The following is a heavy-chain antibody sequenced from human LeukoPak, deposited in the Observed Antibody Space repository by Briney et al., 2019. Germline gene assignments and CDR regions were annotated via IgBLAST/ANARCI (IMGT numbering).Heavy chain of an antibody. CDR3: ARVVNWGSPDAFDV. CDR2: INDSEIT. J-gene: IGHJ3*01. D-gene: IGHD7-27*01. V-gene: IGHV4-34*01. Sequence: SETLSLTCAVYGGSFSTYNWSWIPQPPGKGLEWIGEINDSEITNYNPSLKSRVTISVDTSKNQFSLKLTSVTAADTAVYYCARVVNWGSPDAFDVWGQGTMITVSS. CDR1: GGSFSTYN.